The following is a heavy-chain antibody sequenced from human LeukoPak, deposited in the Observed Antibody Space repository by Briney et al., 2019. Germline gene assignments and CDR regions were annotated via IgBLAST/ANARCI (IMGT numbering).Heavy chain of an antibody. Sequence: PSETLSLTCTVSGGSISSYYWSWIRQPPGKGLEWIGYIYYSGSTNYNPSLKSRVTISVDTSKNQFSLKLSSVTAADTAVYYCARRYSSSVGYYYYYMDVWGKGTTVTVSS. J-gene: IGHJ6*03. V-gene: IGHV4-59*01. CDR1: GGSISSYY. D-gene: IGHD6-6*01. CDR2: IYYSGST. CDR3: ARRYSSSVGYYYYYMDV.